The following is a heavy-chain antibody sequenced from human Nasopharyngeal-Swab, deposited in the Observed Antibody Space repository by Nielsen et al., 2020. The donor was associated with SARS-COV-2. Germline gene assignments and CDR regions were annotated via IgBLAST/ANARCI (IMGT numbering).Heavy chain of an antibody. CDR2: ISSSSSTI. CDR3: ARDMSDYGDYAYNWFDP. Sequence: ESLKISCAASGFTFSSYSMNWVRQAPGKGLEWVSYISSSSSTIYYADSVKGRFTISRDNAKNSLYLQMNSLRAEDTAVYYCARDMSDYGDYAYNWFDPWGQGTLVTVSS. CDR1: GFTFSSYS. V-gene: IGHV3-48*01. J-gene: IGHJ5*02. D-gene: IGHD4-17*01.